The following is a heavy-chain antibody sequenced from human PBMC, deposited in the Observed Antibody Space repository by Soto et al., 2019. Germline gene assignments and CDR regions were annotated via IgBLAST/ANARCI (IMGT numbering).Heavy chain of an antibody. D-gene: IGHD3-9*01. Sequence: EVQLVESGGGLVQPGGSLRLSCVASGFTFSSYPMNWVRQAPGKGLEWVSYISSTSSTIYYADSVEGRFTISRDNARNSLYLQMNSLRAEDTAVYYCASDWFYLDVWGTGTTVSVSS. V-gene: IGHV3-48*01. CDR1: GFTFSSYP. CDR2: ISSTSSTI. J-gene: IGHJ6*03. CDR3: ASDWFYLDV.